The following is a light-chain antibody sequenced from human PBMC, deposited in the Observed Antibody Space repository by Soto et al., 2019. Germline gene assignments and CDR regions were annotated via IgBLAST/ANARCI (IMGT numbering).Light chain of an antibody. Sequence: DIQMTQSPSSLSASVGDRVTITCRASQSISSYLNWYQQKPGKAPKLLIYAASSLQSGVPSRFSGSGSGTDFTLTISSLQPEDVATYYCQQRYSTPLTVGGGTKVEIK. J-gene: IGKJ4*02. V-gene: IGKV1-39*01. CDR3: QQRYSTPLT. CDR2: AAS. CDR1: QSISSY.